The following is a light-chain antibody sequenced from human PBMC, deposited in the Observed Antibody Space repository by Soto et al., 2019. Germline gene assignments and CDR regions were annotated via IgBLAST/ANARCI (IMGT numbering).Light chain of an antibody. V-gene: IGLV2-14*01. J-gene: IGLJ3*02. CDR3: SAYTARSTLV. Sequence: QSVLTQPASVSGSPGQSITISCTGTSSDVGAYDYVSWYQHHPGKAPKLIIYEVRNRPSGISSRFSGSRSGNTASLTISGLQSEDEGDYYCSAYTARSTLVFGGGTKLTVL. CDR2: EVR. CDR1: SSDVGAYDY.